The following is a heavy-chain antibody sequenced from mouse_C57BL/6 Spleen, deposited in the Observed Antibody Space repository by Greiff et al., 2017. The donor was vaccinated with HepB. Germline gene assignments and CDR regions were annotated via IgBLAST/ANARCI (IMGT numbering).Heavy chain of an antibody. CDR1: GYTFTEYT. CDR3: ARHEDRGYDYDGGFAY. V-gene: IGHV1-62-2*01. J-gene: IGHJ3*01. CDR2: FYPGSGSI. Sequence: VQLQESGAELVKPGASVKLSCKASGYTFTEYTIHWVKQRSGQGLEWIGWFYPGSGSIKYNEKFKDKATLTADKSSSTVYMELSRLTSEDSAVYFCARHEDRGYDYDGGFAYWGQGTLVTVSA. D-gene: IGHD2-4*01.